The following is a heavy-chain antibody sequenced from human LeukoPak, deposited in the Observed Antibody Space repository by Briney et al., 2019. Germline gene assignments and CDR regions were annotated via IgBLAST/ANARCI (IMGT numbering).Heavy chain of an antibody. CDR3: ARAYGSGSFDV. V-gene: IGHV4-38-2*02. D-gene: IGHD3-10*01. CDR1: GYSISSGYY. Sequence: SETLSLTCTVSGYSISSGYYWGWIRQPPGKGLEWIGSIYHSGSTYYNPSLKSRVTISVDTSKNQFSLKLSSVTSADTAVYYCARAYGSGSFDVWGKGTTVTVSS. CDR2: IYHSGST. J-gene: IGHJ6*04.